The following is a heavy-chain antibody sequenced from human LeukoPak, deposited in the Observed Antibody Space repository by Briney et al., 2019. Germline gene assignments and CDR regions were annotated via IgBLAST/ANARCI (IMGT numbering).Heavy chain of an antibody. Sequence: RASVKVSCKASGYAFTGYYMHWVRQAPGQGLEWMGWINPNSGGTNYAQKFQGRVTMTRDTSISTAYMELSRLRSDDTAVYYCARDISYSGSYSYFQHWGQGTLVTVSS. CDR3: ARDISYSGSYSYFQH. V-gene: IGHV1-2*02. D-gene: IGHD1-26*01. CDR1: GYAFTGYY. J-gene: IGHJ1*01. CDR2: INPNSGGT.